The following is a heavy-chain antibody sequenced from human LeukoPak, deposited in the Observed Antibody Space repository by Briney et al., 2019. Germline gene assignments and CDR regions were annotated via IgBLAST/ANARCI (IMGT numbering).Heavy chain of an antibody. V-gene: IGHV3-74*01. CDR3: AREKALRFLEWLFPDY. J-gene: IGHJ4*02. CDR2: INTDGSST. CDR1: GFTFSSYW. D-gene: IGHD3-3*01. Sequence: QPGGSLRLSCAASGFTFSSYWMHWVRQAPGEGLVWVSRINTDGSSTSYADSVKGRFTISRDNAKNTLYLQMNSLRAEDTAVYYCAREKALRFLEWLFPDYWGQGTLVTVSS.